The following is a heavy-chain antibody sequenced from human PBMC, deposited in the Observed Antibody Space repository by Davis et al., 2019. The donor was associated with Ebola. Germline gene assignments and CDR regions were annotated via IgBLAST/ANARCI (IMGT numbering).Heavy chain of an antibody. D-gene: IGHD2-2*01. CDR3: ARQLCSSTSCLNWFDP. Sequence: SQTLSLTCAVYGGSFSGYYWSWIRQPPGKGLEWIGEINHSGSTNYNPSLKSRVTISVDTSKNQFSLKLSSVTAADTAVYYCARQLCSSTSCLNWFDPWGQGTLVTVSS. V-gene: IGHV4-34*01. CDR1: GGSFSGYY. J-gene: IGHJ5*02. CDR2: INHSGST.